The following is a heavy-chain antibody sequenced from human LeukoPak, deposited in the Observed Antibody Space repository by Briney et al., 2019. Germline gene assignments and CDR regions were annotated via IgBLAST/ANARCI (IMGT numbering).Heavy chain of an antibody. D-gene: IGHD3-10*01. J-gene: IGHJ4*02. CDR3: ARDGRRHGSGSYSVGFDY. CDR1: GYTFTGYY. Sequence: GASVKVSCKASGYTFTGYYMHWVRQAPGQRLEWMGWINGGNGNTKYSQEFQGRVTITRDTSASTAYMEMSSLTSEDMAVYYCARDGRRHGSGSYSVGFDYWGQGTLVTVSS. V-gene: IGHV1-3*03. CDR2: INGGNGNT.